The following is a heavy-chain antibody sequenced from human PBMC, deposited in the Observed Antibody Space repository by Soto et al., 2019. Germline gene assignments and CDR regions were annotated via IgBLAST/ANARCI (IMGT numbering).Heavy chain of an antibody. D-gene: IGHD3-22*01. CDR2: IIPILGRA. Sequence: QVQLVQSGAEVKKPGSSVKVSCKASGGTFSSYTISRVRQAPGQGLEWMGRIIPILGRANYAQKFQGRVTITADKSTSTAYMELSSLRSEATAVYYCARFRYYDSSGYYPPAYYYYGIDVWGQGTTVTVS. CDR1: GGTFSSYT. V-gene: IGHV1-69*02. CDR3: ARFRYYDSSGYYPPAYYYYGIDV. J-gene: IGHJ6*02.